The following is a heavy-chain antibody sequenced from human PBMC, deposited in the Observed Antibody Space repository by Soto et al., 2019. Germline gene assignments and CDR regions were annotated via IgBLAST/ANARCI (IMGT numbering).Heavy chain of an antibody. J-gene: IGHJ4*02. CDR3: ARDFAAGADY. D-gene: IGHD6-13*01. CDR1: GFTFSSYS. V-gene: IGHV3-21*01. Sequence: GGPLRLSCAASGFTFSSYSMNWVRQAPGKGLEWVSSISSSSSYIYYADSVKGRFTISRDNAKNSLYLQMNSLRAEDTAVYYCARDFAAGADYWGQGTLVTVSS. CDR2: ISSSSSYI.